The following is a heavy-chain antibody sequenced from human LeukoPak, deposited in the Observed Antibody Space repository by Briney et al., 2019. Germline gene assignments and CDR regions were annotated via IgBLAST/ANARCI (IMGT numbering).Heavy chain of an antibody. CDR1: GFTFSSYA. Sequence: GGSLRLSCAASGFTFSSYAMSWVRQAPGKGLEWVSAISGSGGSTYYADSVKGRFTISRDNSKNTLYLQMNSLRAEDTAVHYCAKDNYDILTGYRSRIVWGQGTLVTVSS. CDR3: AKDNYDILTGYRSRIV. J-gene: IGHJ4*02. CDR2: ISGSGGST. V-gene: IGHV3-23*01. D-gene: IGHD3-9*01.